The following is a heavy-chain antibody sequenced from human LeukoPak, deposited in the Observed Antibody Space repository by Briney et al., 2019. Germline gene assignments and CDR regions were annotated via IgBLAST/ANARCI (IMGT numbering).Heavy chain of an antibody. CDR3: AHCNRGYNCGYYFDY. CDR2: IYWDDDK. Sequence: SGPTLVKPTQTLTLTCTFSGFSLSTSGVGVGWIRQPPGKTLEWLSLIYWDDDKRYSPPLKSRLTITKDTSKNQVVLTMTNMDPVDTATYYCAHCNRGYNCGYYFDYWGQGTLVTVSS. D-gene: IGHD5-18*01. CDR1: GFSLSTSGVG. V-gene: IGHV2-5*02. J-gene: IGHJ4*02.